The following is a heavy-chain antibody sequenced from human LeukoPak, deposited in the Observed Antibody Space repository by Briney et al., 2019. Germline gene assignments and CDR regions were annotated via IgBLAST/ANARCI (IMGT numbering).Heavy chain of an antibody. CDR2: IYYSGST. CDR3: ARDGLDSGSYSSAEYFQH. Sequence: PSETLSLTCTVSGGSISSYYWSWIRQPPGKGLEWIGYIYYSGSTNYNPSLKSRVTISVDTSKNQFSLKLSSVTAADTAVYYCARDGLDSGSYSSAEYFQHWGQGTLVTVSS. CDR1: GGSISSYY. J-gene: IGHJ1*01. D-gene: IGHD1-26*01. V-gene: IGHV4-59*01.